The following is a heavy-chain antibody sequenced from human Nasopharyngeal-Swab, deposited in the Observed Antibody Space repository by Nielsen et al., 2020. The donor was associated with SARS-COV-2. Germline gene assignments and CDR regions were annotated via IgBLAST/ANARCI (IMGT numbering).Heavy chain of an antibody. Sequence: SEILSLTCTVSGGSISSYYWSWIRQPPGKGLEWIGYIYYSGSTNYNPSLKSRVTISVDTSKNQFSLKLSSVTAADTAVYYCARGADQSDGMDVWGQGTTVTVSS. D-gene: IGHD4/OR15-4a*01. CDR2: IYYSGST. V-gene: IGHV4-59*08. CDR1: GGSISSYY. CDR3: ARGADQSDGMDV. J-gene: IGHJ6*02.